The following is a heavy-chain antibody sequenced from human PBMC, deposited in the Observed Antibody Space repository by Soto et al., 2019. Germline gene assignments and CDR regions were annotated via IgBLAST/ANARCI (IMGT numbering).Heavy chain of an antibody. V-gene: IGHV3-48*03. Sequence: EVQLVESGGGLVQPGGSLILSCAASGFTFSTYHMNWVRQAPGKGLEWVSYIHSGGSRIYYADSVKGRFTISRDNAKNSLYLQINSLRAEDTAVYYCARDGSTVTTSYHYAMDVWGQGTTVTVSS. CDR3: ARDGSTVTTSYHYAMDV. D-gene: IGHD4-17*01. CDR1: GFTFSTYH. CDR2: IHSGGSRI. J-gene: IGHJ6*02.